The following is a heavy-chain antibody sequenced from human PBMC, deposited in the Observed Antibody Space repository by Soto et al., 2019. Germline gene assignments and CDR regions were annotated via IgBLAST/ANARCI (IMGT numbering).Heavy chain of an antibody. CDR1: SGSISSYY. CDR3: AAGDYLTGFSYREIKWFDP. J-gene: IGHJ5*02. D-gene: IGHD3-9*01. Sequence: SETLSLTCTVSSGSISSYYWSWIRQPPGKGLEWIGYIHYTGNTNSNPSLKGRVTLSIDPSWNQFSLKLRSVTAADTAVYYRAAGDYLTGFSYREIKWFDPWGQGTLVTVSS. CDR2: IHYTGNT. V-gene: IGHV4-59*01.